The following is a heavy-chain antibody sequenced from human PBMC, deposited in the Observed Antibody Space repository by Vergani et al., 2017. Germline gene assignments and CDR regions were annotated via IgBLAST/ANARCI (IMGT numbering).Heavy chain of an antibody. CDR2: ISSGGGDI. V-gene: IGHV3-23*04. CDR3: KTGWVLYYLHGEYFQY. CDR1: GFTFDTYT. J-gene: IGHJ1*01. D-gene: IGHD3-10*01. Sequence: VQLVESGGGVVQPGGSRRLSCAGAGFTFDTYTMAYVRQAPGKGLEWVATISSGGGDIFYADSVKGRFTISRDNSKNTLFLQMNSLKDEDTAVYYCKTGWVLYYLHGEYFQYWGRGTLVSVSS.